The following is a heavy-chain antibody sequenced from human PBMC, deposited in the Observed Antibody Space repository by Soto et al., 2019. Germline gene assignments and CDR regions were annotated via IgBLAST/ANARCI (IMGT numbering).Heavy chain of an antibody. CDR3: ARPEEWELTSYFQH. J-gene: IGHJ1*01. D-gene: IGHD1-26*01. CDR1: GGSISSSSYY. V-gene: IGHV4-39*01. Sequence: QLQLQESGPGLVQPSETLSLTCTVSGGSISSSSYYWGWIRQPPGKGLEWIGSIYYSGSTYYNPSLKSRVTISVDTSKNQFSLKLSSVTAADTAVYYCARPEEWELTSYFQHWGQGTLVTVSS. CDR2: IYYSGST.